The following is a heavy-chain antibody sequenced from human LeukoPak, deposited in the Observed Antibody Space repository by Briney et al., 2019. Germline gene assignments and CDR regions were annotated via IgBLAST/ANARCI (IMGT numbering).Heavy chain of an antibody. Sequence: GGSLRLSCALSGFTFSSYAMSLVGQAPGQGLEWVSVISASGGSTFYADSVKGRFTISRDNSKNTVYLQMNSLRAEDTAVYSCAEDMQSFEWGGMDVWGQGTTVTVSS. CDR3: AEDMQSFEWGGMDV. CDR2: ISASGGST. V-gene: IGHV3-23*01. D-gene: IGHD3-3*01. J-gene: IGHJ6*02. CDR1: GFTFSSYA.